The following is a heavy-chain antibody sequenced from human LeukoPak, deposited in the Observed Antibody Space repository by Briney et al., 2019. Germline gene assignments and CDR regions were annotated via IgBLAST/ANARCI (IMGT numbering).Heavy chain of an antibody. Sequence: GGSLRLSCAASGFTFSSYGMHWVRQAPGKGLEWVALIWYDGSNKYYADSVKGRLTISRDNSKNTLYLQMNSLRAEDTAVYYCASSGSYRFDYWGQGTLVTVSS. CDR3: ASSGSYRFDY. D-gene: IGHD1-26*01. CDR2: IWYDGSNK. J-gene: IGHJ4*02. CDR1: GFTFSSYG. V-gene: IGHV3-33*01.